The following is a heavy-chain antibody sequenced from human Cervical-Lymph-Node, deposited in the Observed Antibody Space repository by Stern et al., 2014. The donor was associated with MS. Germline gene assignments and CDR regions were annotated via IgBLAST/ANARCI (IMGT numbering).Heavy chain of an antibody. CDR1: GFTFSSYA. Sequence: EVQLVESGGGLVQPGGSLRLSCSASGFTFSSYAMHLVRQAPGKGLEYVSAISSNGGSTYYADSVKGRFTISRDNSKNTLYLQMSSLRAEDTAVYYCVMSWFGELSSGMDVWGQGTTVTVSS. CDR3: VMSWFGELSSGMDV. J-gene: IGHJ6*02. V-gene: IGHV3-64D*06. CDR2: ISSNGGST. D-gene: IGHD3-10*01.